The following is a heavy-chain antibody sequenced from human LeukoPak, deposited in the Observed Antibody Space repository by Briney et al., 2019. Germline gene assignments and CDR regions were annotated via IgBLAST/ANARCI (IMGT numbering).Heavy chain of an antibody. J-gene: IGHJ4*02. CDR1: GFTFSSYA. D-gene: IGHD3-9*01. V-gene: IGHV3-23*01. CDR2: ISGSGGST. Sequence: PGGXXRLSCAASGFTFSSYAMSWVRQAPGKGLEWVSAISGSGGSTYYADSVKGRFTISRDNSKNTLYLQMNSLRAEDTAIYYCAKDADRDYDILTGYWSFDYWGQGTLVTVSS. CDR3: AKDADRDYDILTGYWSFDY.